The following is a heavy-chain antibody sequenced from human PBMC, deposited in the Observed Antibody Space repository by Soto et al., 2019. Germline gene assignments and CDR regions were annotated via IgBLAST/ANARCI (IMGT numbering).Heavy chain of an antibody. CDR2: SYRDDDK. CDR1: ELSLLINGLG. V-gene: IGHV2-5*02. CDR3: ARADSGYDWRIVDY. J-gene: IGHJ4*02. Sequence: QITLNEAGPTLVTPTQTLTLTCTLSELSLLINGLGVGWIRQSPGKALEWLALSYRDDDKRYSPSLMSRLTITRDTSKKQVVLTMPNMDFIEPATYYCARADSGYDWRIVDYCGQRNLVTISS. D-gene: IGHD5-12*01.